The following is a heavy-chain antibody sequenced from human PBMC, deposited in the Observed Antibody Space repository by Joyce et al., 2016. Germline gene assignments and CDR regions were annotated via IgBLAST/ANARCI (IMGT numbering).Heavy chain of an antibody. CDR3: ARGKAFDV. CDR1: GFTFSGNS. V-gene: IGHV3-7*01. Sequence: EVQLVESGGGLVQPGGSLRLSCAVSGFTFSGNSMRWLRQGPGGGLEWVANIKQDGSAVYYLDSVKGRFTVSRDNARSLVHLQMVSLRVEDTALYYCARGKAFDVWGQGTMVTVSS. J-gene: IGHJ3*01. CDR2: IKQDGSAV.